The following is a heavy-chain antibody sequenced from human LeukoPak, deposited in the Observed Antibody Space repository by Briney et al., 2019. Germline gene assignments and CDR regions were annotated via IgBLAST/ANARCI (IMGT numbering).Heavy chain of an antibody. J-gene: IGHJ4*02. CDR3: ARDRLEITFGGVIVASEKDLCFDY. V-gene: IGHV1-69*05. CDR2: IIPIFGTA. CDR1: GGAFSSYV. D-gene: IGHD3-16*02. Sequence: SVTVSCKASGGAFSSYVISWVRQAPGQGLEWMGGIIPIFGTANHAQNFQGRVTITTDESTSVDYMELSSLRSEDTAVYYCARDRLEITFGGVIVASEKDLCFDYWGQGTLVTVSS.